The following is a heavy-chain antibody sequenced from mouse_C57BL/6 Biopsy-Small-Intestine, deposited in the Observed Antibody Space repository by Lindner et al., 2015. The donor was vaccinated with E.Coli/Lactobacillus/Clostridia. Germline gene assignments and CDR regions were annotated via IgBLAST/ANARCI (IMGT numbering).Heavy chain of an antibody. Sequence: SVKVSCKASGATFSTYAISWVRQAPGQGLEWMGGIIPIFGTANYAQKFQGRVTINADESTSTAYMELSSLRSEDTAMYYCAGAWSAYYCDCWGQGTLVTVSS. CDR3: AGAWSAYYCDC. CDR2: IIPIFGTA. CDR1: GATFSTYA. D-gene: IGHD1-1*01. V-gene: IGHV1-81*01. J-gene: IGHJ4*01.